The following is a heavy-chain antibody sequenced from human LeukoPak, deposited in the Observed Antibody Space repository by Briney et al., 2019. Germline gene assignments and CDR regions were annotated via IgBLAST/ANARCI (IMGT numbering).Heavy chain of an antibody. CDR1: GFTVSSNY. CDR2: IYSGGGT. D-gene: IGHD6-13*01. V-gene: IGHV3-53*01. Sequence: SGGSLRLSCAASGFTVSSNYMSWVRQAPGKGLEWVSFIYSGGGTYYADSVKGRFTISRDNSKNTLYLQMNSLRAEDTAVYYCAKVRIAAVGNRFDPWGQGTLVTVSS. CDR3: AKVRIAAVGNRFDP. J-gene: IGHJ5*02.